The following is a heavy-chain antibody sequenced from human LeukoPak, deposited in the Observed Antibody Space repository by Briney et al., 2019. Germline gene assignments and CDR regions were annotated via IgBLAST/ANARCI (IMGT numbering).Heavy chain of an antibody. CDR2: INPNSGGT. Sequence: GASVKVSCKASGYTFTAYYMHWVRQAPGQGLEWMGWINPNSGGTEYGQNFQGRVTMTRDTSINTVYMELSRLRSDDTAVYYCARGLRVGATPVGYWGQGTLVTVSS. J-gene: IGHJ4*02. V-gene: IGHV1-2*02. CDR1: GYTFTAYY. D-gene: IGHD1-26*01. CDR3: ARGLRVGATPVGY.